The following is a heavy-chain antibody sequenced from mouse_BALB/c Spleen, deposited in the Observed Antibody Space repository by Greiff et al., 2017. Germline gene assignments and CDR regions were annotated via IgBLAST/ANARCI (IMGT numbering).Heavy chain of an antibody. CDR1: GFTFSDSY. CDR3: ARAYFYALDY. Sequence: EVQLVESGGGLVKPGGSLKLSCAASGFTFSDSYMYWIRQTPEKRLEWVATISDGGSDTYYPDSVKGRFTISRDNAENNLYLQMSSLKSEDTAMYYCARAYFYALDYWGQGTSVTVSS. J-gene: IGHJ4*01. CDR2: ISDGGSDT. V-gene: IGHV5-4*02.